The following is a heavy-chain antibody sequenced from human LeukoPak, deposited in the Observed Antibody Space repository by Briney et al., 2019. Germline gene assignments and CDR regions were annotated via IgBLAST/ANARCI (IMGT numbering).Heavy chain of an antibody. J-gene: IGHJ4*02. V-gene: IGHV4-34*01. Sequence: PSETLSLTCAVYGGSFSGYYWSWTRQPPGKGLEWIGSIYYSGSTYYNPSLKSRVTISVDTSKNQFSLKLSSVTAADTAVYYCARNYYDSSGYSSHFDYWGQGTLVTVSS. CDR3: ARNYYDSSGYSSHFDY. CDR2: IYYSGST. D-gene: IGHD3-22*01. CDR1: GGSFSGYY.